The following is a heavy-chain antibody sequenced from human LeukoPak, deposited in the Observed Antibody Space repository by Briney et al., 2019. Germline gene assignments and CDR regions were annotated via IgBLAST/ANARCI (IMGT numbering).Heavy chain of an antibody. CDR1: GYTFTSYY. V-gene: IGHV1-69*04. CDR3: ARDLADLHSPPDY. D-gene: IGHD1-26*01. J-gene: IGHJ4*02. Sequence: GASVKVSCKASGYTFTSYYMHWVRQAPGQGLEWMGRIIPILGIANYAQKFQGRVTITADKSTSTAYMELSSLRSEDTAVYYCARDLADLHSPPDYWGQGTLVTVSS. CDR2: IIPILGIA.